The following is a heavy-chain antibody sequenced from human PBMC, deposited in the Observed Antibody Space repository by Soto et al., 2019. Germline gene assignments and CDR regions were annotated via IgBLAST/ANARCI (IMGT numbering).Heavy chain of an antibody. V-gene: IGHV1-69*08. CDR1: GGTFSSHT. Sequence: QDQLVQSGAEVKKPGSSVKVSCKASGGTFSSHTFSWARQAPGQGLEWMGRIIPALGTATYAQKFQGRVTITADESATTVYMELNSLRSEDTAVYYCARPAFGDYWYFDLWGRGTLVTVSS. J-gene: IGHJ2*01. CDR2: IIPALGTA. D-gene: IGHD4-17*01. CDR3: ARPAFGDYWYFDL.